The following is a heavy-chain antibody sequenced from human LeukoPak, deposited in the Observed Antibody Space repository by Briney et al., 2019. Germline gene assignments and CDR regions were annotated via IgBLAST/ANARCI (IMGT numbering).Heavy chain of an antibody. CDR3: ARDGTSTDDY. Sequence: ASVKVSCKASGYTFSNFGISWVRLAPGQALEWMGWISGNNDNPNYGQKFQGRLTVTTDSSTNTAYMELRNLRSDDTAVYYCARDGTSTDDYWGQGTLVTVSS. CDR1: GYTFSNFG. V-gene: IGHV1-18*01. J-gene: IGHJ4*02. CDR2: ISGNNDNP. D-gene: IGHD2-2*01.